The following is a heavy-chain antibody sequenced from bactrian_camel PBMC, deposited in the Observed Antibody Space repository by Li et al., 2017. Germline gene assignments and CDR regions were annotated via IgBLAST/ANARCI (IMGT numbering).Heavy chain of an antibody. V-gene: IGHV3S1*01. D-gene: IGHD4*01. Sequence: VQLVESGGGLVQPGGSLTLSCAASGFTFSSYWMYWVRQAPGKGLEWVSAISASGGTTIYADSVKGRFTISRDNAKSTVYLQMNSLKPEDTAVHYCVRDALWLARYYSTNDWAYWGQGTQVTVS. CDR2: ISASGGTT. CDR1: GFTFSSYW. CDR3: VRDALWLARYYSTNDWAY. J-gene: IGHJ4*01.